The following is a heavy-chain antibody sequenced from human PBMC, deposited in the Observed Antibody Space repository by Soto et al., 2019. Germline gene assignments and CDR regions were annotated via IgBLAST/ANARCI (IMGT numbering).Heavy chain of an antibody. D-gene: IGHD3-10*01. CDR3: AKAMFWGVIYDFEY. Sequence: EVQLLESGGGLVQPGGSLRLSCAASGFTFNSYAMSWVRQAPGKGLEWVSAISGSGSTSYYADSVKGRFTISRDNSKNTLYLQMNSLRVEDTAAYYCAKAMFWGVIYDFEYWGQGTLVAVSS. V-gene: IGHV3-23*01. J-gene: IGHJ4*02. CDR1: GFTFNSYA. CDR2: ISGSGSTS.